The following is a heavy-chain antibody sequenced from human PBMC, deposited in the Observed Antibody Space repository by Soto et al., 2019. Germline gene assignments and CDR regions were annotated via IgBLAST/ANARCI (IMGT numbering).Heavy chain of an antibody. V-gene: IGHV3-33*01. CDR1: GFTFSGHA. D-gene: IGHD6-19*01. CDR2: IRYDGSNK. J-gene: IGHJ6*02. CDR3: ARDGQSLAPYDLDV. Sequence: QVQVVESGGGVVQPGRSLRLSCTVSGFTFSGHAMHWVRQAPGKGLEWVAQIRYDGSNKYYADSVKGRFTISRDNSKNIMYVQMDSLRVDDTAVYYCARDGQSLAPYDLDVGGQGTAVTVSS.